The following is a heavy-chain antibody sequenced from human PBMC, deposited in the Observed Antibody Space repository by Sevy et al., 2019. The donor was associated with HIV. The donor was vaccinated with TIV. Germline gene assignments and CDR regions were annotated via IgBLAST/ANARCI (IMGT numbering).Heavy chain of an antibody. CDR1: GFTFSEAW. Sequence: GGSLRLSCAASGFTFSEAWMSWVRQAPGKGLEWVGRIKSKTDAATRDFAAPVRGRFSISRDDSANTVYLVMNNLKPEDTGVYYCAAGTGTSDFDHSGQGTLVTVSS. CDR3: AAGTGTSDFDH. CDR2: IKSKTDAATR. D-gene: IGHD1-7*01. V-gene: IGHV3-15*01. J-gene: IGHJ4*02.